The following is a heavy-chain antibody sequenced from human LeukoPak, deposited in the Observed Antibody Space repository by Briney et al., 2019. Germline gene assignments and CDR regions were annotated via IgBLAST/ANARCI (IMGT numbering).Heavy chain of an antibody. CDR2: ISSSGSTI. J-gene: IGHJ4*02. D-gene: IGHD3-10*01. CDR1: GFTFSDYY. CDR3: ASLSSSPEGQGWFGPEKIDY. Sequence: GGSLRLSCAASGFTFSDYYMSWIRQAPGKGLEWVSYISSSGSTIYYADSVKGRFTISRDNAKNSLYLQMNSLRAEDTAIYYCASLSSSPEGQGWFGPEKIDYWGQGTLVTVSS. V-gene: IGHV3-11*04.